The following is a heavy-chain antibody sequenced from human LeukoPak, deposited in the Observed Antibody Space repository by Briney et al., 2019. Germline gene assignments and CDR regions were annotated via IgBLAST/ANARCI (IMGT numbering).Heavy chain of an antibody. CDR2: INPNSGGT. CDR3: ARDIAVAGTIWFDP. J-gene: IGHJ5*02. D-gene: IGHD6-19*01. Sequence: ASVTVSCKASGYTFTGYYMHWVRQAPGQGLKRMGWINPNSGGTNYAQKFQGRVTMTRDTSISTAYMELSRLRSDDTAVYYCARDIAVAGTIWFDPWGQGTLVTVSS. CDR1: GYTFTGYY. V-gene: IGHV1-2*02.